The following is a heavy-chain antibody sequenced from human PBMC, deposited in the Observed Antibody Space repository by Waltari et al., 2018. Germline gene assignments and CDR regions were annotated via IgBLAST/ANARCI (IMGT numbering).Heavy chain of an antibody. V-gene: IGHV1-69*01. D-gene: IGHD2-21*02. CDR2: IIPIFGTA. Sequence: QVQLVQSGAEVKKPGSSVKVSCKASGGIFSSYAISWVRQAPGQGLEWMGGIIPIFGTANYAQKFQGRVTITADESTSTAYMELSSLRSEDTAVYYCASSGPVVVTAKDAFDIWGQGTMVTVSS. J-gene: IGHJ3*02. CDR3: ASSGPVVVTAKDAFDI. CDR1: GGIFSSYA.